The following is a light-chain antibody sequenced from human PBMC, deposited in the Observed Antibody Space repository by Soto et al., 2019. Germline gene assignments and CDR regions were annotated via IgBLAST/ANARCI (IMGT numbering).Light chain of an antibody. V-gene: IGLV2-14*01. CDR2: EVS. CDR1: SSDVGGYNY. CDR3: SSFTSAYTFV. J-gene: IGLJ1*01. Sequence: QSVLAQPASVSGSPGQSIAISCTGTSSDVGGYNYVSWYQQHPGKAPKLLISEVSIRPSGVSDRFSGSKSGNTASLTISGLQTEEEADYYCSSFTSAYTFVFASGTKVTVL.